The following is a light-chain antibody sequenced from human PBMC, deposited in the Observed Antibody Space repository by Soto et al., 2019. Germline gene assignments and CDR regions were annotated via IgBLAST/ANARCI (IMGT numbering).Light chain of an antibody. CDR2: GNS. CDR3: QSYDSSLSAL. CDR1: SSNIGAGYD. J-gene: IGLJ3*02. Sequence: QSVLTQPPSVSGAPGQRVTISCTGSSSNIGAGYDVHGYQQLPGTAPKLLIYGNSNRPSGVPDRFSGSKSGTSASLAITGLQAEDEADYYRQSYDSSLSALFGGGTKVTVL. V-gene: IGLV1-40*01.